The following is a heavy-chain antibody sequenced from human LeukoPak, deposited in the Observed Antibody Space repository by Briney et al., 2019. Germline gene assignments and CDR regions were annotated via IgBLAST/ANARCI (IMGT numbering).Heavy chain of an antibody. CDR3: ARDWAHGDHFDY. CDR1: GASISRYY. J-gene: IGHJ4*02. D-gene: IGHD7-27*01. V-gene: IGHV4-59*12. Sequence: SETLSLTCTVSGASISRYYWSWIRQPPGKGLEWIGYIYYSGSTYYNPSLKSRVTISVDTSKNQFSLKLSSVTAADTAVYYCARDWAHGDHFDYWGQGTLVTVSS. CDR2: IYYSGST.